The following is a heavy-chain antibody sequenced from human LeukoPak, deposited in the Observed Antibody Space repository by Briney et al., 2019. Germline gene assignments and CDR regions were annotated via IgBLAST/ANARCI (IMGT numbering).Heavy chain of an antibody. J-gene: IGHJ4*02. CDR2: INHSGST. CDR3: ARVWSYYVDY. CDR1: GGSFSGYY. V-gene: IGHV4-34*01. D-gene: IGHD3-10*02. Sequence: SETLSLTCAVYGGSFSGYYWSWIRQPPGKGLEWIGEINHSGSTNYNPSLKSRVTISVDTSKNQFSLKLSSVTAADTAVYYCARVWSYYVDYWGQGTLVTVSS.